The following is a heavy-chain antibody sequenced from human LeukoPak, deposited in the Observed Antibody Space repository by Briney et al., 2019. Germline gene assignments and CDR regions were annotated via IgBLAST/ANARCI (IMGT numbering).Heavy chain of an antibody. Sequence: PSETLSLTCAVYGGSFTNYYWSWIRQPPGKGLEWIGEINHSGSTKYNPSLKSRVTISVDTSKNQFSLKLSSVTAADKAVYYCARPSVYSYGSFDYCGQGTLVTVSS. CDR1: GGSFTNYY. J-gene: IGHJ4*02. CDR3: ARPSVYSYGSFDY. D-gene: IGHD5-18*01. V-gene: IGHV4-34*01. CDR2: INHSGST.